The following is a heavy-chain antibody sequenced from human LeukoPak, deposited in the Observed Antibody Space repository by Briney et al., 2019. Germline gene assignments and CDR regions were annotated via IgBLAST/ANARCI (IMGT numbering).Heavy chain of an antibody. J-gene: IGHJ4*02. CDR2: ISWNSGSI. D-gene: IGHD1-1*01. CDR1: GFTFDDYA. CDR3: VRHRTASDY. V-gene: IGHV3-9*01. Sequence: PGGSLRLSCAASGFTFDDYAMHWVRQAPGKGLEWVSGISWNSGSIGYADSVKGRFTISRDNAKNSLYLQMSSLRAEDTAVYYCVRHRTASDYWGQGALVTVSS.